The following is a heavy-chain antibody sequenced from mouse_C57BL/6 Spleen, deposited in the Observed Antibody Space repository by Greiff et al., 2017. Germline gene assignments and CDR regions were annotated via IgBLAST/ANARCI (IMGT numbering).Heavy chain of an antibody. CDR2: INPSNGGT. Sequence: QVQLQQPGPELVKPGASVKLSCKASGYTFTSYWMHWVKQRPGQGLEWIGTINPSNGGTNYNEKFKSKATLPVDKSSSTASLQLSSLTSEDSAVYECASSPLDDGSSYHWDVDGWGTGTTVTVAS. V-gene: IGHV1-53*01. J-gene: IGHJ1*03. D-gene: IGHD1-1*01. CDR3: ASSPLDDGSSYHWDVDG. CDR1: GYTFTSYW.